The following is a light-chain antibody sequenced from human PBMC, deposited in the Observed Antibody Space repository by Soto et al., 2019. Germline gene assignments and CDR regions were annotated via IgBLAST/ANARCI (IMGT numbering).Light chain of an antibody. Sequence: DIQMTQSPSSLSASVGDRVIITCRASQSIRKYLNWYQHKPGKVPTLLIYAASSLQSGVPSRFSGSGSGTEFTLTITSLQPEDFATYYCQQSSDTPPWTFGQGTKVEI. CDR2: AAS. V-gene: IGKV1-39*01. CDR3: QQSSDTPPWT. J-gene: IGKJ1*01. CDR1: QSIRKY.